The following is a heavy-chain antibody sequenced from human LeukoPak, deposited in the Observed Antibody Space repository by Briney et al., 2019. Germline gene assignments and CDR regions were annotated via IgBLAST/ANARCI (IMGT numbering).Heavy chain of an antibody. V-gene: IGHV4-31*03. CDR2: IYYSGST. CDR3: ARDSYYYDSSGYQGYYGMDV. Sequence: PSQTLSLTCTVSGGSISSGGYYWSWIRQHPGKGLEWIGYIYYSGSTHYNPSLKSRVTISVDTSKNQFSLKLSSVTAADTAVYYCARDSYYYDSSGYQGYYGMDVWGQGTTVTVSS. J-gene: IGHJ6*02. D-gene: IGHD3-22*01. CDR1: GGSISSGGYY.